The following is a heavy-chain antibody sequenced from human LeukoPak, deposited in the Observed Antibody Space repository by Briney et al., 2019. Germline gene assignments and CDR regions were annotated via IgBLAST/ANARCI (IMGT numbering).Heavy chain of an antibody. CDR2: IYYSGST. CDR1: GGSISSYY. V-gene: IGHV4-59*01. Sequence: SETLSLTCTVSGGSISSYYWSWIRQPPGKGLEWIGYIYYSGSTNYNPSLKSRVTISVDTSKNQFSLKLRSVTAADTAVYYCARYTAMVDFNAHGFDIWGRGTMVTVS. CDR3: ARYTAMVDFNAHGFDI. D-gene: IGHD5-18*01. J-gene: IGHJ3*02.